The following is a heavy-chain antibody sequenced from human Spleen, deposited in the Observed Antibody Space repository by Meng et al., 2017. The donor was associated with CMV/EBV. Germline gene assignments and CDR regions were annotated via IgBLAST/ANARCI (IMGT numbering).Heavy chain of an antibody. Sequence: GCLRLSCAGSGFIFSSYGMHWVRQTPGKGLEWVAVIWYDGSNKYYADSVKGRFTISRDNSKNMLYLQMNSLRVEDTAVYYCASELRWGQGTLVTVSS. V-gene: IGHV3-33*01. CDR1: GFIFSSYG. J-gene: IGHJ4*02. CDR2: IWYDGSNK. CDR3: ASELR.